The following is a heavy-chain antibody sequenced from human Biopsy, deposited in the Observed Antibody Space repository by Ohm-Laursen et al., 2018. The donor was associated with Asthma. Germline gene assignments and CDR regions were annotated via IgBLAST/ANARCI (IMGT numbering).Heavy chain of an antibody. Sequence: SLRLSCAASGFSFSNFAIHWVRQAPGKGLEWVGVISKDASTQDYADSVRGRFTMARDNSKNTLDLQMNSLREEDTAVYHCVRDGTDDAFDIWGQGTVVSVSS. CDR2: ISKDASTQ. D-gene: IGHD1-1*01. V-gene: IGHV3-30*01. J-gene: IGHJ3*02. CDR3: VRDGTDDAFDI. CDR1: GFSFSNFA.